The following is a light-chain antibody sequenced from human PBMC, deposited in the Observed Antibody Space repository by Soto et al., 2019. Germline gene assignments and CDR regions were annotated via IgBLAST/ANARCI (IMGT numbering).Light chain of an antibody. CDR1: NIGTKS. Sequence: SYELTQPLSVSVALGQTARITCGGNNIGTKSVHWYQQKPGQAPVLVIYRDNNQPSGIPERFSGSNSGNTATLTISRAQAGDEADYSCQVWDSSTVVFGGGTKLTVL. CDR3: QVWDSSTVV. V-gene: IGLV3-9*01. J-gene: IGLJ2*01. CDR2: RDN.